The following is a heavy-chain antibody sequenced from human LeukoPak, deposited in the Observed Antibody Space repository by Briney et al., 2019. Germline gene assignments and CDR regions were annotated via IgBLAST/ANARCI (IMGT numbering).Heavy chain of an antibody. CDR2: IREDGSEK. CDR1: GFTFSSYW. V-gene: IGHV3-7*01. CDR3: ARLAYSSGWYPTRPYFDY. Sequence: GSLRLSCAASGFTFSSYWMTWVRQAPGKGLEWVANIREDGSEKYYVDSVKGRFTVSRDNAKNSLYLQMNSLRAEDTAVYYCARLAYSSGWYPTRPYFDYWGQGTLVTVSS. J-gene: IGHJ4*02. D-gene: IGHD6-19*01.